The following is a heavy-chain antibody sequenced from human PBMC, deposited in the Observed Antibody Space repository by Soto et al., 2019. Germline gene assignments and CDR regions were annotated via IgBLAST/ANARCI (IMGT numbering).Heavy chain of an antibody. Sequence: QVQLVESGGGVVQPGRSLRLSCAASGFTFSSYAMHWVHQAPGKGLEWVALISYDGNNKYYADSVKGRFTISRDNSKNTLYLQMNSLRTEDTAVYYCGRCSSTSCHLGADYWGQGTLVTVSP. CDR2: ISYDGNNK. J-gene: IGHJ4*02. V-gene: IGHV3-30-3*01. CDR3: GRCSSTSCHLGADY. D-gene: IGHD2-2*01. CDR1: GFTFSSYA.